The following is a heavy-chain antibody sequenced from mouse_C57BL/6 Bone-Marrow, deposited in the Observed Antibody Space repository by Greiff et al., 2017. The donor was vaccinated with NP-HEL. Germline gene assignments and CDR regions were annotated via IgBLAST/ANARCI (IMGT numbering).Heavy chain of an antibody. CDR1: GYAFTNYL. CDR2: INPGSGGT. J-gene: IGHJ3*01. CDR3: ARGWEGGFAY. D-gene: IGHD4-1*01. Sequence: QVQLKESGAELVRPGTSVKVSCKASGYAFTNYLIEWVKQRPGQGLEWIGVINPGSGGTNYNEKFKGKATLTADKSSSTAYMQLSSLTSEDSAVYFCARGWEGGFAYWGQGTLVTVSA. V-gene: IGHV1-54*01.